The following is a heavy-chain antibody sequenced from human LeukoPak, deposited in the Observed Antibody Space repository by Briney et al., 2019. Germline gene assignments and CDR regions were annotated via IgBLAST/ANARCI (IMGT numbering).Heavy chain of an antibody. D-gene: IGHD6-13*01. V-gene: IGHV3-23*01. CDR3: AKDRGKAAAGWLDP. CDR2: ISDGGTST. CDR1: GFTFRNYA. Sequence: GGSLRLSCAASGFTFRNYAMSWVRQAPGKGLEWVSAISDGGTSTFYADSAKGRFTISRDNSYNTLYLQMNTLRAEDTAIYYCAKDRGKAAAGWLDPWGQGTLVTVSS. J-gene: IGHJ5*02.